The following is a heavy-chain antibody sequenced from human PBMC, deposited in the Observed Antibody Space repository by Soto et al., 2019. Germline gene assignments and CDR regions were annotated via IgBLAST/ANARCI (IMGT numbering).Heavy chain of an antibody. CDR2: IWYDGSNK. CDR3: ARSSRGYCSGGSCYSLVYYYYYGMDV. CDR1: GFTFSSYG. V-gene: IGHV3-33*01. D-gene: IGHD2-15*01. J-gene: IGHJ6*02. Sequence: PGGSLRLSCAASGFTFSSYGMHWVRQAPGKGLEWVAVIWYDGSNKYYADSVKGRFTISRDNSKNTLYLQMNSLRAEDTAVYYCARSSRGYCSGGSCYSLVYYYYYGMDVWGQGTTVTVS.